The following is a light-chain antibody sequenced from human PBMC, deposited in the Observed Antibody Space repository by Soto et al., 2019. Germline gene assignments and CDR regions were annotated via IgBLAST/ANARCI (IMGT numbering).Light chain of an antibody. J-gene: IGKJ4*01. CDR3: QQYNSYSLT. V-gene: IGKV1-5*03. CDR2: KAS. CDR1: QSISSW. Sequence: DLQMTQSPSTLSASVGDRVTITCRASQSISSWLAWYQQKPGKAPKLLIYKASSLESGVPSRFSGSGSGTEFTLTISSLRPDDFATYYCQQYNSYSLTFGGGTKVEIK.